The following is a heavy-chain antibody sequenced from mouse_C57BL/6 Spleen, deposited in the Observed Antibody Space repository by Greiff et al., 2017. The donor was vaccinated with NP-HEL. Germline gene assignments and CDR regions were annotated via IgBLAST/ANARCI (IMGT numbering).Heavy chain of an antibody. D-gene: IGHD2-4*01. Sequence: QVQLKESGAELVRPGASVTLSCKASGYTFTDYEMHWVKQTPVHGLEWIGAIDPETGGTAYNQKFKGKAILTADKSSSTAYMELRSLTSEDSAVYYCTRKRNYDYDGFAYWGQGTLVTVSA. CDR2: IDPETGGT. CDR3: TRKRNYDYDGFAY. CDR1: GYTFTDYE. J-gene: IGHJ3*01. V-gene: IGHV1-15*01.